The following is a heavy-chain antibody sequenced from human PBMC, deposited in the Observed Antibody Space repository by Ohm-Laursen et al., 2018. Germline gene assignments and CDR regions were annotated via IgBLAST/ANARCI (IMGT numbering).Heavy chain of an antibody. D-gene: IGHD3-22*01. V-gene: IGHV1-2*02. CDR2: INPNSGGT. CDR1: GYTFTGYY. J-gene: IGHJ4*02. CDR3: ARGKEGPDYYDSSGYYYGY. Sequence: SVKVSCKASGYTFTGYYMHWVRQAPGQGLEWMGWINPNSGGTNYAQKFQVRVTMTRDTSISTAYMELSRLRSDDTAVYYCARGKEGPDYYDSSGYYYGYWGQGTLVTVSS.